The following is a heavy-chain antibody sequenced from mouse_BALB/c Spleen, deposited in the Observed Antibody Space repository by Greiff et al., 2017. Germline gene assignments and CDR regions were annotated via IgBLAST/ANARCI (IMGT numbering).Heavy chain of an antibody. CDR3: VAYYRYDEGYAMDY. CDR1: GFTFNTYA. D-gene: IGHD2-14*01. V-gene: IGHV10-1*02. Sequence: EVQLVESGGGLVQPKGSLKLSCAASGFTFNTYAMNWVRQAPGKGLEWVARIRSKSNNYATYYADSVKDRFTISRDDSQSMLYLQMNNLKTEDTAMYYCVAYYRYDEGYAMDYWGQGTSVTVSS. J-gene: IGHJ4*01. CDR2: IRSKSNNYAT.